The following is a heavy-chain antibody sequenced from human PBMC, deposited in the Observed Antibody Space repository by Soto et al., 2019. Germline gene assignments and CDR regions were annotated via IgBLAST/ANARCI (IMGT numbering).Heavy chain of an antibody. CDR1: GGAIIGRC. CDR3: AKSHYDSSGYYIIDH. D-gene: IGHD3-22*01. V-gene: IGHV4-59*01. J-gene: IGHJ5*02. CDR2: FCHTGST. Sequence: SETLSLTCTVSGGAIIGRCCSLFRHSPGKGLEWIGYFCHTGSTNYNPSLKSRVTISVDRSKTQCSLKLTSVTAADTAVYYCAKSHYDSSGYYIIDHWGQGTLVTVSS.